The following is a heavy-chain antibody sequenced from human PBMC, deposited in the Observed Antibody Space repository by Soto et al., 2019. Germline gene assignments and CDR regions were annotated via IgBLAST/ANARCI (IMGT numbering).Heavy chain of an antibody. Sequence: GGSLRLSCAASGFIFSNAWMSWVRQAPGKGLEWVGRIKSKINGGTTDYAAPVRGRFSISRDDSKDTLFLQMDSLKTEGTAVYYCTTDDPINRYWGQGTLVTVSS. CDR2: IKSKINGGTT. CDR3: TTDDPINRY. J-gene: IGHJ4*02. CDR1: GFIFSNAW. V-gene: IGHV3-15*01.